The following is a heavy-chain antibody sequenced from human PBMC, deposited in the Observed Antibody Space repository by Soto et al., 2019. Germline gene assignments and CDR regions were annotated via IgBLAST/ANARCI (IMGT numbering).Heavy chain of an antibody. CDR2: ILPIFGTA. Sequence: QVQLVQSGAEVKKPGSSVKVSCKASGGTFSSYAISWVRQAPGQGLEWMGGILPIFGTANYAQKFQGRVTITADEFTSTAYVELSSLRSEDTAVYYCARDLITTVSTGDEGDYWGQGPLVTVSS. J-gene: IGHJ4*02. CDR3: ARDLITTVSTGDEGDY. CDR1: GGTFSSYA. V-gene: IGHV1-69*01. D-gene: IGHD4-4*01.